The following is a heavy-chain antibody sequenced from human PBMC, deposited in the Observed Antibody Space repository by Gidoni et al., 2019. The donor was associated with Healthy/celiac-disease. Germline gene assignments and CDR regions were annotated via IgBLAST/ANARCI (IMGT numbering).Heavy chain of an antibody. V-gene: IGHV1-69*01. CDR1: GGTFSSYA. Sequence: QVQLVQSGAEVKKPGSSVKVSCKASGGTFSSYAISWVRQAPGQGLEWMGGIIPIFGTANYAQKFQGRVTITADESTSTAYMELSSLRSEDTAVYYCARGIVATTVTARYYYYGMDVWGQGTTVTVSS. D-gene: IGHD5-12*01. CDR2: IIPIFGTA. J-gene: IGHJ6*02. CDR3: ARGIVATTVTARYYYYGMDV.